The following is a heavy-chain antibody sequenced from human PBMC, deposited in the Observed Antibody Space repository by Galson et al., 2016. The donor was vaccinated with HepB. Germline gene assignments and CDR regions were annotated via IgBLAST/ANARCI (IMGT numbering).Heavy chain of an antibody. Sequence: SLRLSCAASGFRFSDYNMNWVRQAPGRGLEWVAYISASSGTIYYADSVKGRFTISRDNAYNSLSLQMNSLRAEDTAFYYCARPYTYYFGSGSYFDVLHYGMDVWGQGTTVTVSS. V-gene: IGHV3-48*01. CDR2: ISASSGTI. D-gene: IGHD3-10*01. J-gene: IGHJ6*02. CDR1: GFRFSDYN. CDR3: ARPYTYYFGSGSYFDVLHYGMDV.